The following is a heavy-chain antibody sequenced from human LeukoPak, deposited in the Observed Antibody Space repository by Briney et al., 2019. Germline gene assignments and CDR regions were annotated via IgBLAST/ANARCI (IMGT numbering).Heavy chain of an antibody. J-gene: IGHJ3*02. CDR2: IIPIFGTA. D-gene: IGHD3-16*01. CDR3: AIEGATIDAFDI. Sequence: GASVKVSCKASGGTFSSYAISWVRQAPGQGLEWMGGIIPIFGTANYAQKFQGRVTITTDESTSTAYMELSSLRSKDTAVYYCAIEGATIDAFDIWGQGTMVTVSS. V-gene: IGHV1-69*05. CDR1: GGTFSSYA.